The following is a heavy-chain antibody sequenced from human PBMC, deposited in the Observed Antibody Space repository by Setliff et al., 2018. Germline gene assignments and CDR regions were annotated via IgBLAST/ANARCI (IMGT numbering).Heavy chain of an antibody. V-gene: IGHV1-69*13. D-gene: IGHD6-6*01. CDR2: IIPMFTTA. CDR1: GGTFSSYA. Sequence: SVKVSCKASGGTFSSYAISWVRQAPGQGLEWIGGIIPMFTTANYAQTFQGRVTITADESTSTAYMELSSLTSEDTAVYYCARVSARRRYYYYMDVWGKGTTVTVSS. CDR3: ARVSARRRYYYYMDV. J-gene: IGHJ6*03.